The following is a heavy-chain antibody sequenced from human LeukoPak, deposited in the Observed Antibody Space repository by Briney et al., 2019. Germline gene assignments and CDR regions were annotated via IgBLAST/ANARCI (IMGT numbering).Heavy chain of an antibody. CDR3: ARYNWNDDGMDV. J-gene: IGHJ6*04. CDR1: GGSFSGYY. CDR2: INHSGST. Sequence: PSETPSLTCAVYGGSFSGYYWSWIRQPPGKGLEWIGEINHSGSTNYNPSLKSRVTISVDTSKNQFSLKLSSVTAADTAVYYCARYNWNDDGMDVWGKGTTVTVSS. V-gene: IGHV4-34*01. D-gene: IGHD1-1*01.